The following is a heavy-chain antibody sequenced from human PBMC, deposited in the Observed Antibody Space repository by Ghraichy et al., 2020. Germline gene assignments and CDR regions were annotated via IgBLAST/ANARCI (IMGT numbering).Heavy chain of an antibody. CDR1: GDSVSSNSAA. D-gene: IGHD6-19*01. CDR3: ARSKREQWLVRDWFDP. V-gene: IGHV6-1*01. J-gene: IGHJ5*02. CDR2: TYYRSKWYN. Sequence: SQTLSLTCAISGDSVSSNSAAWNWIRQSPSRGLEWLGRTYYRSKWYNDYAVSVKSRITINPDTSKNQFSLQLNSGTPEDTAVYYCARSKREQWLVRDWFDPWGQGTLVTVSS.